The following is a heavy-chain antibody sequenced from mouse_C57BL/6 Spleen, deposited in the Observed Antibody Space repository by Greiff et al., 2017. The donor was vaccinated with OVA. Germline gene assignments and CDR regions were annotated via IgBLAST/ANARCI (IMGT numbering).Heavy chain of an antibody. J-gene: IGHJ3*01. CDR2: IDPENGDT. CDR1: GFNIKADY. D-gene: IGHD1-1*01. CDR3: TTLIYYYGSSPFAY. Sequence: EVQLQQSGAELVRPGASVKLSCTASGFNIKADYMHWVKQRPEQGLEWIGWIDPENGDTEYASKFQGKATITAEPSSNTAYLQLSSLTSEDTAVYYCTTLIYYYGSSPFAYWGQGTLVTVSA. V-gene: IGHV14-4*01.